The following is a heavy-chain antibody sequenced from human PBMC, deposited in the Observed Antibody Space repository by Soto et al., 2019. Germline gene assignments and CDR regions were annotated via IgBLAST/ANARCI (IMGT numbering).Heavy chain of an antibody. CDR2: ISYDGSNK. CDR3: ARDTKESMIVVVTAYFDY. D-gene: IGHD3-22*01. J-gene: IGHJ4*02. CDR1: GFTFSSYA. Sequence: QVQLVESGGGVVQPGRSLRLSCAASGFTFSSYAMHWVRQAPGKGLEWVAVISYDGSNKYYADSVKGRFTISRDNSENTLYLKMNSLRAEDTAVYYCARDTKESMIVVVTAYFDYWGQGTLVTVSS. V-gene: IGHV3-30-3*01.